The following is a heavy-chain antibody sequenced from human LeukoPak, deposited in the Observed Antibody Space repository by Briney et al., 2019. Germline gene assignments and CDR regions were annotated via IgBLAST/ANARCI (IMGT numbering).Heavy chain of an antibody. CDR1: GCTFTSYY. J-gene: IGHJ4*02. V-gene: IGHV1-46*01. D-gene: IGHD6-6*01. CDR2: INPSGGST. Sequence: ASVKVSCKASGCTFTSYYMHWVRQAPGQGLEWMGIINPSGGSTSYAQKFQGRVTMTRDTSTSTVYMELSSLRSEDTAVYYCARDGIAARSPDYWGQGTLVTVSS. CDR3: ARDGIAARSPDY.